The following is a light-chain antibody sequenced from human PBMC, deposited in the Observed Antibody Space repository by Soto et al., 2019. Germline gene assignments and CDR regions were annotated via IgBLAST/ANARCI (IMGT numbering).Light chain of an antibody. Sequence: QSVMTQPPSVSAAPGQKVTISCSGSSSNIGGNSVSWYQQLPGTAPKLLIYDDNKRPSGIPDRFSGSKSGTSATLGITGFKTGDEADYYWGSWDRSLSAYVFGTGTKLTVL. CDR2: DDN. CDR1: SSNIGGNS. CDR3: GSWDRSLSAYV. V-gene: IGLV1-51*01. J-gene: IGLJ1*01.